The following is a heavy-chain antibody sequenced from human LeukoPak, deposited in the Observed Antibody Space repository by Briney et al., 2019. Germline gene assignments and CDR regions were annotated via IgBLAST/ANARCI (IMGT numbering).Heavy chain of an antibody. Sequence: GGSLRLSCAASGFTFSDYSINWVRQAPGKGLEWVSYISSSSSVIDYADSVKGRFTISRDNAKNSLYLQMDSLRDEDTAVYYCARGHSYGYGPGDYWGQGTLVTVSS. J-gene: IGHJ4*02. D-gene: IGHD5-18*01. CDR3: ARGHSYGYGPGDY. CDR2: ISSSSSVI. V-gene: IGHV3-48*02. CDR1: GFTFSDYS.